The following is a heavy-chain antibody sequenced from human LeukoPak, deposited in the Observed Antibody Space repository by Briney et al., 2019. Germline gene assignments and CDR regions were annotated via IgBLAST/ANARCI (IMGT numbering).Heavy chain of an antibody. CDR2: IYYSASN. J-gene: IGHJ4*02. Sequence: SETLSLTCTVSGGSISSSSYYWGWIRQPPGKGLEWIGSIYYSASNYYNPSLKSPVTISVDTSKHQLSLKLRSVTATDADVYYCARLVDYGSGSHWGQGTLVIVSS. D-gene: IGHD3-10*01. CDR3: ARLVDYGSGSH. CDR1: GGSISSSSYY. V-gene: IGHV4-39*01.